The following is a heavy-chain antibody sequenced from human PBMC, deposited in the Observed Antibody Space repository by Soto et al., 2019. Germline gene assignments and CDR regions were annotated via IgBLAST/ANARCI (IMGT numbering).Heavy chain of an antibody. CDR1: GGSISSTNW. CDR2: IYHSGSP. CDR3: ATLPPRIVVALLPIPT. D-gene: IGHD2-21*01. Sequence: QVQLRESGPGLVKTSGTLSLTCAVSGGSISSTNWWTWVRQPPGKGLEWIGEIYHSGSPTYSPSFRGRATSSVDKSTNQSSLRLRSVTAADTAVYYCATLPPRIVVALLPIPTWGQGILVTVSS. V-gene: IGHV4-4*02. J-gene: IGHJ5*02.